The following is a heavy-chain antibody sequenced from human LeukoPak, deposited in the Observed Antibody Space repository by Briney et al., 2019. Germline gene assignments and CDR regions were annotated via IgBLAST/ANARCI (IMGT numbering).Heavy chain of an antibody. CDR3: ARHVLDGIAVALVDY. D-gene: IGHD6-19*01. Sequence: SETLSLTCTVSGGSTSSSRYYWGWIRQPPGKGLEWIGSIYYSGSTYYNPSLKSRVTISVDTSKNQFSLKLSSVTAADTAVYYCARHVLDGIAVALVDYWGQGTLVTVSS. V-gene: IGHV4-39*01. CDR2: IYYSGST. CDR1: GGSTSSSRYY. J-gene: IGHJ4*02.